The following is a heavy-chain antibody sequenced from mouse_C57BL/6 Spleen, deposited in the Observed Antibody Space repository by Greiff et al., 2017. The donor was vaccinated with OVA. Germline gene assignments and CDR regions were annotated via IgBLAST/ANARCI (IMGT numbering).Heavy chain of an antibody. CDR1: GYSFTGYF. J-gene: IGHJ3*01. D-gene: IGHD1-1*01. CDR3: AKGYYGSSPLFAY. Sequence: EVKLQESGPELVKPGDSVKISCKASGYSFTGYFMNWVMQSHGKSLEWIGRINPYNGDTFYNQKFKGKATLTVDKSSSTAHMELRRLTSEDSAVYYCAKGYYGSSPLFAYWGQGTLVTVSA. CDR2: INPYNGDT. V-gene: IGHV1-20*01.